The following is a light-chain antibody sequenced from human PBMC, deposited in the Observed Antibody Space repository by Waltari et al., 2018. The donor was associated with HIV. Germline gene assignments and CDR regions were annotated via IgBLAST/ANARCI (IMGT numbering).Light chain of an antibody. CDR1: GAEIGAYNY. CDR2: DVT. CDR3: SSYTTFNTVI. Sequence: QSALTQPASVSGSPGQSITISCAGTGAEIGAYNYVAWYQKLPDSVPKLIIYDVTSRPSGISDRFSASKSGNAASLTISGLQAEYEGDYYCSSYTTFNTVIFGGGTKLTVL. V-gene: IGLV2-14*03. J-gene: IGLJ2*01.